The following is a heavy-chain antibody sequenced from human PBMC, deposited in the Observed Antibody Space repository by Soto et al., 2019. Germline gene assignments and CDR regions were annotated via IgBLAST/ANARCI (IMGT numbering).Heavy chain of an antibody. CDR2: IYYSGRT. V-gene: IGHV4-59*08. CDR1: DDSISPYY. J-gene: IGHJ3*01. D-gene: IGHD1-26*01. CDR3: ARRSYGAFDF. Sequence: QVQLQESGPGLLKPSETLSLTCTVSDDSISPYYWSWIRQPPGKGLEWIGYIYYSGRTNDNPSLRSRVTISVDTSKNQYSLKLSSGTAADTAVYYCARRSYGAFDFWGQGTIVTVSS.